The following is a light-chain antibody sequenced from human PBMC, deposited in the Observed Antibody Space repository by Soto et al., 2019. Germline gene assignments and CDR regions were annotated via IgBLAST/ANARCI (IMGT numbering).Light chain of an antibody. CDR3: QQLSSYPRT. V-gene: IGKV1-9*01. Sequence: DIQLTQSPSFLSASVGDRVTITCRASQGISSYLAWYQQKPGKAPKLLIYAASTLQSGVPSRFSGSGSGTEFTLTISSLQPEDFAMYYCQQLSSYPRTFGHGTKVDIK. CDR1: QGISSY. CDR2: AAS. J-gene: IGKJ3*01.